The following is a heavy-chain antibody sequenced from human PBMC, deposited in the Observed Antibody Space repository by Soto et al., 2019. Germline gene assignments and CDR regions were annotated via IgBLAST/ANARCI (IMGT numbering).Heavy chain of an antibody. CDR2: IYYSGST. Sequence: QVQLQESGPGRVKPSQTLSLTCTVSGGSISSGDYYWSWIRQPPGKGLEWIGYIYYSGSTYYNPSLKSRVTISVNRSTTQSAPNMSSVTAADTAVYYWATRTLLPPYYFDFWGQGTLVTVSS. D-gene: IGHD1-26*01. V-gene: IGHV4-30-4*01. J-gene: IGHJ4*02. CDR3: ATRTLLPPYYFDF. CDR1: GGSISSGDYY.